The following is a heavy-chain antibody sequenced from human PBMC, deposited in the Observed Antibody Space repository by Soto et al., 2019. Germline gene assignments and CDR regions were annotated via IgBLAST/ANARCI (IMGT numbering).Heavy chain of an antibody. Sequence: LRLSCAASGFTFSSYWMSWVRQAPGKGLEWVANMKQDGSEKYYVDSVKGRFTISRDNAKNSLYLQMNSLRAEDTAVYYCARVGPSIYDSSGYNAFDIWGQGTMVTVSS. D-gene: IGHD3-22*01. CDR3: ARVGPSIYDSSGYNAFDI. CDR2: MKQDGSEK. CDR1: GFTFSSYW. V-gene: IGHV3-7*03. J-gene: IGHJ3*02.